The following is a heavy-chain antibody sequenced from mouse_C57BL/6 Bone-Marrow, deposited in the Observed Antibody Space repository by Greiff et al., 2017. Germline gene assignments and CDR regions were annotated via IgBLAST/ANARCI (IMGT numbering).Heavy chain of an antibody. V-gene: IGHV1-80*01. CDR3: ARGLATVADGYFDV. D-gene: IGHD1-1*01. CDR1: GYAFSSYW. Sequence: QVQLKESGAELVKPGASVKISCKASGYAFSSYWMNWVKQRPGKGLEWIGQIYPGDGDTNYNGKFKGKATLTADKSSSTAYMQLSSLTSEDSAVYFCARGLATVADGYFDVWGTGTTVTVSS. J-gene: IGHJ1*03. CDR2: IYPGDGDT.